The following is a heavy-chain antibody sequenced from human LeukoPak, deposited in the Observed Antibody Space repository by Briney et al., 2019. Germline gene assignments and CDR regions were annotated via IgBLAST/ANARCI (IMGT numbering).Heavy chain of an antibody. V-gene: IGHV4-61*08. J-gene: IGHJ4*02. CDR2: IYYSGST. CDR1: GGSISSGGYY. CDR3: ARGSLLRWDY. D-gene: IGHD4-23*01. Sequence: KPSETLSLTCTVSGGSISSGGYYWSWIRQHPGKGLEWIGYIYYSGSTNYNPSLKSRVTISVDTSQNQFSLKLSSVTAADTAVYYCARGSLLRWDYWGQGTLVTVSS.